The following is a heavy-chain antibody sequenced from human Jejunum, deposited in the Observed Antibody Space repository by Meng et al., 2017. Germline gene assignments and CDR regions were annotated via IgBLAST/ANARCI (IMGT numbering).Heavy chain of an antibody. Sequence: HVPVREAGPVLVGLSATLAPMCTVCGGSGSCAAYYWNWIRHPPGKGLEWIGYIYYSGCTTYSPSINSRVTIAIDTAKNQVSLNVSSVTAAATAVYYCAHSSSSSLFGFDYWGQGTLVTVSS. J-gene: IGHJ4*02. CDR2: IYYSGCT. CDR3: AHSSSSSLFGFDY. CDR1: GGSGSCAAYY. V-gene: IGHV4-61*08. D-gene: IGHD2-2*01.